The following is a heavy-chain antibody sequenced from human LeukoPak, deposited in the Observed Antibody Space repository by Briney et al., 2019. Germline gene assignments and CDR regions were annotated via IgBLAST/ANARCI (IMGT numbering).Heavy chain of an antibody. CDR3: VKGLVQTAMSYSVDY. J-gene: IGHJ4*02. CDR1: GFTFTNYA. Sequence: GRSLRLSCAASGFTFTNYALHWVRQTPVKGLEWITLISSDGNNNVYADSVKGRFTISRDNSRNTLYLQMNSLRAEDTAVYYRVKGLVQTAMSYSVDYWGQGALVTVSS. V-gene: IGHV3-30*18. D-gene: IGHD5-18*01. CDR2: ISSDGNNN.